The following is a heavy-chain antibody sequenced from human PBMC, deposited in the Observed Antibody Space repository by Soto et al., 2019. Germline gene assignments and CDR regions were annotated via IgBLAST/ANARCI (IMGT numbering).Heavy chain of an antibody. CDR3: ARDNGYESDY. J-gene: IGHJ4*02. V-gene: IGHV1-18*04. CDR2: IIPSFVTA. CDR1: GYSFTRHY. D-gene: IGHD5-12*01. Sequence: ASVKVSCKAVGYSFTRHYMHWVRQAPGQGLEWMGGIIPSFVTANYAQKFEGRVTMTTDTSTSTAYMELRSLRSDDTAVYYCARDNGYESDYWGQGTLVTVSS.